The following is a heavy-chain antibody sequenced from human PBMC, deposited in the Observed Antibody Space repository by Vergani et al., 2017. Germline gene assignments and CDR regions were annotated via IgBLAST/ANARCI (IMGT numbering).Heavy chain of an antibody. J-gene: IGHJ3*02. CDR3: ARAGNWGDAFDI. D-gene: IGHD7-27*01. Sequence: EVQLLESGGGLFKPGGSLRLSCAASGFPFSSYSMTWGRQAPGKGVEWASSISSSSSYIYYADSVKGRLPISRDNAKNSLYLQMNSLRAEDTAVYYCARAGNWGDAFDIWGQGTMVTVSS. V-gene: IGHV3-21*01. CDR1: GFPFSSYS. CDR2: ISSSSSYI.